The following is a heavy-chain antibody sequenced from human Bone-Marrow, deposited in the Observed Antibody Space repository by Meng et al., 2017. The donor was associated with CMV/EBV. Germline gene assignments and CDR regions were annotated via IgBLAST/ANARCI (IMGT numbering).Heavy chain of an antibody. J-gene: IGHJ4*02. V-gene: IGHV1-2*02. Sequence: ASVKVSCKASGYTFTSYAMHWVRQAPGQRLEWMGWSNAGNGGTNYAQKFQGRVTMTRDTSISTAYMELSRLRSDDTAVDYCARAPFWTTVVTVVADYWGQGTLVTVSS. CDR2: SNAGNGGT. CDR3: ARAPFWTTVVTVVADY. D-gene: IGHD4-23*01. CDR1: GYTFTSYA.